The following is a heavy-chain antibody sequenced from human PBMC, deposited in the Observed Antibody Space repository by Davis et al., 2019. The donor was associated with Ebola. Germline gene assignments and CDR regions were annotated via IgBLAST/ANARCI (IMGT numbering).Heavy chain of an antibody. Sequence: ASVKVSCKASGYTFTSHDINWVRQATGQGLEWVGWMNPNSGNTGYAQKFQGRVTMTRNTSISTAYMELISLRSEDTAVYYCARAVRYSVVVTRSSRKYYFDYWGQGTLVTVSS. CDR1: GYTFTSHD. CDR3: ARAVRYSVVVTRSSRKYYFDY. D-gene: IGHD2-2*01. CDR2: MNPNSGNT. J-gene: IGHJ4*02. V-gene: IGHV1-8*01.